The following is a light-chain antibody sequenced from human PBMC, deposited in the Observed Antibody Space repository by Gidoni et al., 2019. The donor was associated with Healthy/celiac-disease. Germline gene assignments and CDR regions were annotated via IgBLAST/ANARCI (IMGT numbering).Light chain of an antibody. Sequence: DIQMTQSPSTLSASEGDRVTITCRASQSISSWLAWYQQKPGKAPKLLIYDASSLESGVPSRFSGSGSGTEFTLTISSLQPDDFATYYCQQYNSYSVTFGQGTKLEIK. CDR1: QSISSW. CDR2: DAS. J-gene: IGKJ2*01. CDR3: QQYNSYSVT. V-gene: IGKV1-5*01.